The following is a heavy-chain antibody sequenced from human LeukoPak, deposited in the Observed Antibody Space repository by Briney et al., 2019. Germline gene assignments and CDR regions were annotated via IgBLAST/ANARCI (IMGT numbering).Heavy chain of an antibody. CDR2: INPNSGGT. Sequence: ASVKVSCKASGYTFTYYYMXXXXQAPGQGLEWMGWINPNSGGTXYAQKFQGRVTXXRDTSISTAYMELSRLRSDDTAVYYCATGRWGVDYWGQGTLVTVPS. J-gene: IGHJ4*02. CDR3: ATGRWGVDY. CDR1: GYTFTYYY. D-gene: IGHD3-16*01. V-gene: IGHV1-2*02.